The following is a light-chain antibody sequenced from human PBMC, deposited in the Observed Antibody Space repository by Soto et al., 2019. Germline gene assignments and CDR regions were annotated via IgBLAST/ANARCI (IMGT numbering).Light chain of an antibody. Sequence: IQLTQSPSSLSASVGDRVTITCRASQGIGRYLAWYQQKPGKAPKLLIYSASTLQSGVPSGFTGSGSGTDFTLTISSLQPEDFASYYYQQLNSYPITLGQGTRLEI. J-gene: IGKJ5*01. CDR2: SAS. V-gene: IGKV1-9*01. CDR1: QGIGRY. CDR3: QQLNSYPIT.